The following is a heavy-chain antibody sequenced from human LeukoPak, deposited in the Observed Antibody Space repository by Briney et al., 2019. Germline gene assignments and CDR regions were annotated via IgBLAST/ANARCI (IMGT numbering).Heavy chain of an antibody. Sequence: SETLSLTCTVSSGSISSSSYYWGWIRQPPGKGLEWIGSIYHSGITDYNPSLKSRVTISIDTSKNRFSLKLSSVTAADTAVYYCARGRSVNFDYWGQGTLVTVSS. J-gene: IGHJ4*02. V-gene: IGHV4-39*07. D-gene: IGHD4-23*01. CDR1: SGSISSSSYY. CDR3: ARGRSVNFDY. CDR2: IYHSGIT.